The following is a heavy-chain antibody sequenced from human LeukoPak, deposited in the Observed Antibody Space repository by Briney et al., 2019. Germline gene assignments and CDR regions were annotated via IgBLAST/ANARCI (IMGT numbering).Heavy chain of an antibody. CDR2: ISGSGGST. CDR3: AKDGSDDHFPYYYDSSGYYYENRLFDY. J-gene: IGHJ4*02. CDR1: GFTFSSYA. V-gene: IGHV3-23*01. Sequence: PGGSLRLSCAASGFTFSSYAMSWVRQAPGKGLEWVSAISGSGGSTYYADSVKGRFTISRDNSKNTLYLQMNSLRAEDTAVYYCAKDGSDDHFPYYYDSSGYYYENRLFDYWGQGTLVTVSS. D-gene: IGHD3-22*01.